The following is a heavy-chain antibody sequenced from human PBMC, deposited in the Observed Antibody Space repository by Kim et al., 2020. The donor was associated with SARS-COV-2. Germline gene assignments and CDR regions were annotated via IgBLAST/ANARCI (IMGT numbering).Heavy chain of an antibody. CDR1: GFTFSDYY. V-gene: IGHV3-11*01. J-gene: IGHJ4*02. CDR3: ARGSGSDFGAGTNDY. CDR2: ISGSGRTI. Sequence: GGSLRLSCAASGFTFSDYYMSWICQAPGKGLEWISYISGSGRTIYYADSVKGRFTISRDNAKSSLYLQMNSLRAEDSAVYYCARGSGSDFGAGTNDYWSQGTLVTVSS. D-gene: IGHD1-26*01.